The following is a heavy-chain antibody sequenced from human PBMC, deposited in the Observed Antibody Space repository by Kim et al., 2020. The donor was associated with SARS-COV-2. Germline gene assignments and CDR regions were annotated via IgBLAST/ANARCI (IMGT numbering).Heavy chain of an antibody. CDR3: ARAAQWEPGAFDI. CDR1: GFTFSSYA. V-gene: IGHV3-30*04. CDR2: ISYDGSNK. Sequence: GGSLRLSCAASGFTFSSYAMHWVRQAPGKGLEWVAVISYDGSNKYYADSVKGRFTISRDNSKNTLYLQMNSLRAEDTAVYYCARAAQWEPGAFDIWGQGT. J-gene: IGHJ3*02. D-gene: IGHD1-26*01.